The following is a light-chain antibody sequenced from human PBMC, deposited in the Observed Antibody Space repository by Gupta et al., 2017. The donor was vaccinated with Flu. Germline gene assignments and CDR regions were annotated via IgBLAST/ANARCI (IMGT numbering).Light chain of an antibody. V-gene: IGLV3-1*01. CDR2: QDT. J-gene: IGLJ1*01. CDR1: ELGDKY. CDR3: QAWDSSIFV. Sequence: TCSGDELGDKYTFWYQQRPGQSPVLVIYQDTKRPSRIPERFSGSNSGNTATLTISGTQAMDEADYYCQAWDSSIFVFGTGTKVTVL.